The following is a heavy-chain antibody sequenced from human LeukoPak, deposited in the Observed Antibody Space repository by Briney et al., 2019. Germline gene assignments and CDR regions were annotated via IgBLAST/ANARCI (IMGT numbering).Heavy chain of an antibody. CDR2: IWYDGSNK. J-gene: IGHJ4*02. CDR1: GFTFNNYW. V-gene: IGHV3-33*08. Sequence: GGSLRLSCSASGFTFNNYWMGWVRQAPGKGLEWVAVIWYDGSNKYYADSVKGRFTISRDNSKNTLYLQMNSLRAEDTAVYYCSLHYYDSSGPDYWGQGTLVTVSS. D-gene: IGHD3-22*01. CDR3: SLHYYDSSGPDY.